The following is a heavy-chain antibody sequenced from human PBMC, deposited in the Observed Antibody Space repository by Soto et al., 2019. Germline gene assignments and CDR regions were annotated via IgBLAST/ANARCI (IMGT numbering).Heavy chain of an antibody. V-gene: IGHV3-21*06. J-gene: IGHJ4*02. CDR2: ISSTTNYI. Sequence: GGSLRLSCATSGFTFTRYSMNWVRQAPGKGLGWVSSISSTTNYIYYGDSMKGRFTISRDNAKNSLYLEMNSLRAEDTAVYYCARESEDLTSNFDYWGQGTLVTVS. CDR3: ARESEDLTSNFDY. CDR1: GFTFTRYS.